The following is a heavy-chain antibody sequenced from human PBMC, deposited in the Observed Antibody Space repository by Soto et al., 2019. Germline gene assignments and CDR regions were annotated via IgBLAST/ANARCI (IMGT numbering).Heavy chain of an antibody. D-gene: IGHD1-7*01. J-gene: IGHJ3*02. CDR1: GFTFSTYS. CDR3: AKCMQAYWNYDAHHI. Sequence: EVKLLESGGGLVQPGESLRLSYAASGFTFSTYSMTWVRQAPGKGLEWVAHITASEGTTYYADSVKGRFTISRDTSTNTLYLQMNSLRAEDTALYYCAKCMQAYWNYDAHHIWGQGTMVTVSS. V-gene: IGHV3-23*01. CDR2: ITASEGTT.